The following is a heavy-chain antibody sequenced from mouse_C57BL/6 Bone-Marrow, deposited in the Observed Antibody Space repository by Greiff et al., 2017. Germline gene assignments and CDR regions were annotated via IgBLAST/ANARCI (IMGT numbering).Heavy chain of an antibody. CDR3: EREPLSEYYAMDY. CDR2: IDPSDSYT. D-gene: IGHD6-1*01. Sequence: QVQLQQPGAELVKPGASVKLSCKASGYTFTSYWMQWVKQRPGQGLEWIGEIDPSDSYTNYNQKFKGKATLTVDTSSSTAYMQLSSMTSEDSAVSNCEREPLSEYYAMDYWVQGTSVTVSS. V-gene: IGHV1-50*01. CDR1: GYTFTSYW. J-gene: IGHJ4*01.